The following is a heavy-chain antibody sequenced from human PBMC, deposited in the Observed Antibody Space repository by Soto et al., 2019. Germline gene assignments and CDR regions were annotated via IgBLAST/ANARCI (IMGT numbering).Heavy chain of an antibody. V-gene: IGHV4-59*08. D-gene: IGHD3-9*01. CDR2: IYYSGST. Sequence: SETLSLTCTVPGGSISSYYWSWIRQPPGKGLEWIGYIYYSGSTNYNPSLKSRVTISVDTSKNQFSLKLSSVTAADTAVYYCARRQLEGNYDILTGYYPHDAFDIWGQGTMVTVSS. CDR3: ARRQLEGNYDILTGYYPHDAFDI. CDR1: GGSISSYY. J-gene: IGHJ3*02.